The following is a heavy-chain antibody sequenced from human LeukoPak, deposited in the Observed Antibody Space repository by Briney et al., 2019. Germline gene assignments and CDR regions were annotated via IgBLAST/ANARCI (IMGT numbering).Heavy chain of an antibody. V-gene: IGHV4-59*01. CDR2: IYYSGST. CDR3: VCHSSGYYYAGAFDI. D-gene: IGHD3-22*01. CDR1: GGSISSYY. J-gene: IGHJ3*02. Sequence: SETLSLTCTVSGGSISSYYWSWIRQPPGKGLEWIGYIYYSGSTNYNPSLKSRVTISVDTSKNQFSLKLSSVTAADTAVYYCVCHSSGYYYAGAFDIWGQGTMVTVSS.